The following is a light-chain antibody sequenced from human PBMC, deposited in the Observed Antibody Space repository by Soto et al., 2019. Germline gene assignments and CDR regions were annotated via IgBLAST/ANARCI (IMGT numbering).Light chain of an antibody. J-gene: IGLJ2*01. CDR3: QSHDSKLDSVV. CDR2: GNT. V-gene: IGLV1-40*01. CDR1: SSNIGANYD. Sequence: QLVLTQPTSVSGAPGQTVTISCTGSSSNIGANYDVNWYQQLPGTAPKVLIYGNTNRPSGVPDRFSASKSGTSASLGIAGLQAEDEADYYCQSHDSKLDSVVFGGGTKLTVL.